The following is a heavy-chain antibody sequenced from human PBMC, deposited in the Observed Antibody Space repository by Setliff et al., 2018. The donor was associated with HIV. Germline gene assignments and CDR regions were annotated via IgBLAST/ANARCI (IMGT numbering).Heavy chain of an antibody. J-gene: IGHJ6*03. CDR2: ITHSGST. CDR1: GGSFSGYY. D-gene: IGHD6-19*01. Sequence: SETLSLTCAVSGGSFSGYYWTWIRQPPGKGLEWIGEITHSGSTNYNPSLETRVTISVDTSKNQFSLKLSSVTAADTAVYYCAKGVAGLQYYYYYMDVWGKGTTVTVSS. CDR3: AKGVAGLQYYYYYMDV. V-gene: IGHV4-34*01.